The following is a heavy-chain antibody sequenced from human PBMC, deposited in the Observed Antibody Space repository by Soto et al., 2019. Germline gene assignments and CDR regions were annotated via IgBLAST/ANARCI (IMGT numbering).Heavy chain of an antibody. CDR2: IIPILGIA. CDR1: GGTFSSYT. J-gene: IGHJ4*02. V-gene: IGHV1-69*08. Sequence: QVQLVQSGAEVKKPGSSVKVSCKASGGTFSSYTISWVRQAPGQGLEWMGRIIPILGIANYAQKFQGRVTITADKSTSTADMELSSLRSEDTAVYYCARERRIAAAGVFDYWGQGTLVTVSS. D-gene: IGHD6-13*01. CDR3: ARERRIAAAGVFDY.